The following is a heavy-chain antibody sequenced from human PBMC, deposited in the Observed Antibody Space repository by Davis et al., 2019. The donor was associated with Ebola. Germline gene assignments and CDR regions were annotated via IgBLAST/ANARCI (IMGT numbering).Heavy chain of an antibody. V-gene: IGHV4-34*01. CDR1: GGSFSGYY. J-gene: IGHJ6*02. Sequence: MPGGSLRLSCAVYGGSFSGYYWSWIRQPPGKGLEWIGEINHSGSTNYNPSLKSRLTISVDTSKNQFSLKLGSVTAADTAVYYCARGNGGYSSSWGMDVWGQGTTVTVSS. CDR3: ARGNGGYSSSWGMDV. D-gene: IGHD6-13*01. CDR2: INHSGST.